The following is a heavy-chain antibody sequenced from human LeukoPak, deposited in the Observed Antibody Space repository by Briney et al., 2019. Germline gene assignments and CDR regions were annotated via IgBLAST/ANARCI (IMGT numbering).Heavy chain of an antibody. D-gene: IGHD6-13*01. Sequence: GGSLRLSCAASGFTVSNNDMTWVRQAPGKGLEWVSFIYSGGSANYADSVKGRFSISRDNSKNTLYLQMNSLTAEDTAVYYCARASVAGGFDYWGQGTLATVSS. CDR1: GFTVSNND. CDR2: IYSGGSA. J-gene: IGHJ4*02. V-gene: IGHV3-66*01. CDR3: ARASVAGGFDY.